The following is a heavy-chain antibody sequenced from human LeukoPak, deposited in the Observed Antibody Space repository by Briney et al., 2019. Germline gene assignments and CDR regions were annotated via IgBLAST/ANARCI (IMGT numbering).Heavy chain of an antibody. V-gene: IGHV3-23*01. CDR1: GFTFSSYA. CDR2: ISGSGGST. Sequence: PGGSLRLSCTASGFTFSSYAMSWVRQAPGKGLEWVSAISGSGGSTYYADSVKGRFTISRDNSKNTLYLQMNSLRAEDTAVYYCAKRGDQWPVRTMADGGQGTPVTVCS. D-gene: IGHD6-19*01. J-gene: IGHJ4*02. CDR3: AKRGDQWPVRTMAD.